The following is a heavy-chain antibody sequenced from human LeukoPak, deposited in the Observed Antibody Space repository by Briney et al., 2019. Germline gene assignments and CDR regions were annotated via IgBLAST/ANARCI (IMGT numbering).Heavy chain of an antibody. CDR3: ARDGRVTMISNWFDP. J-gene: IGHJ5*02. V-gene: IGHV3-23*01. Sequence: PGGSLRLSCAASGFTFSSYAMSWVRQAPGMRLEWVSTINDNGGGTYYADSVKGLFTISRDNAKNSLYLQMNSLRAEDTAVYYCARDGRVTMISNWFDPWGQGTLVTVSS. CDR1: GFTFSSYA. D-gene: IGHD3-22*01. CDR2: INDNGGGT.